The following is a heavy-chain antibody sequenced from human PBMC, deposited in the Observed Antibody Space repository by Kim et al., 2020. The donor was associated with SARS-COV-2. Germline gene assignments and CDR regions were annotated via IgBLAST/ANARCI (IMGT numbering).Heavy chain of an antibody. V-gene: IGHV3-23*01. D-gene: IGHD5-18*01. J-gene: IGHJ3*02. CDR2: IKGGGGYA. CDR1: GFIFENYA. CDR3: AKCGSSYGNDAFDI. Sequence: GGSLRLSCAASGFIFENYAMNWVRQAPGKGLEWVSFIKGGGGYAFYADSVKGRFTITGDNSKNTLYLQMNNLRADDTAIYYCAKCGSSYGNDAFDIWGQGTVVTVSS.